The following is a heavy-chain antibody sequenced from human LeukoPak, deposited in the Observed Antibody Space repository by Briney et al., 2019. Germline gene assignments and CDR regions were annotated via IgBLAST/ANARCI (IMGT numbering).Heavy chain of an antibody. D-gene: IGHD3-10*01. CDR3: ARAISYYGSGSPNWFDP. V-gene: IGHV7-4-1*02. Sequence: ASVKVSCKASGYTFTSYAMNWVRQAPGQGLEWMGWINTNTGNPTYAQGFTGRFVFSLDTSVSTAYLQISRLKAEDTAVYYCARAISYYGSGSPNWFDPWGQGTLVTVSS. CDR2: INTNTGNP. CDR1: GYTFTSYA. J-gene: IGHJ5*02.